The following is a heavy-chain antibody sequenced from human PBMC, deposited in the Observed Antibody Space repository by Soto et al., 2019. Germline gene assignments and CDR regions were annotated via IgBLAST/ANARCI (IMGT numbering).Heavy chain of an antibody. CDR3: ARSKYYFDY. Sequence: PSETLSLTCSVSGGSISSGYYYWSWIRQPPGKGLEWIGYIYYSGSTYYSPSLKSRVTISVDTSKNQFSLKLSFVTAADTAVYYCARSKYYFDYWGQGTLVTVSS. CDR2: IYYSGST. J-gene: IGHJ4*02. V-gene: IGHV4-30-4*01. CDR1: GGSISSGYYY.